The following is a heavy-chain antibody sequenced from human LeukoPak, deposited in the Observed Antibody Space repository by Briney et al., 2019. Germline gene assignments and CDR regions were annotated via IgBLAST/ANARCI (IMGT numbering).Heavy chain of an antibody. V-gene: IGHV1-2*02. CDR1: GYTFTGYY. Sequence: GASVKVSCKASGYTFTGYYMHWVRQAPGQGLEWMGWINPNSGGTNYAQKFQGRVTMTRDTSISTAYMELSRLRSDDTAVYYCARPVYGDYAEGNWFDPWGQGTLVTVSS. CDR3: ARPVYGDYAEGNWFDP. CDR2: INPNSGGT. D-gene: IGHD4-17*01. J-gene: IGHJ5*02.